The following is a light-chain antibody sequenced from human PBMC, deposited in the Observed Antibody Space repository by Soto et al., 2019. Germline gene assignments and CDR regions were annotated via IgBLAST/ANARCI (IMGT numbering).Light chain of an antibody. CDR2: GAS. CDR1: QSVGST. Sequence: IMMTQSPATLSVSPGERVTLSCRASQSVGSTLAWYQQKPGQAPRLLISGASPRATSIPARFSGSWSETEFTLTISSLQSEDFAVYYCQQYNSWPITFGGGTRV. V-gene: IGKV3-15*01. CDR3: QQYNSWPIT. J-gene: IGKJ4*01.